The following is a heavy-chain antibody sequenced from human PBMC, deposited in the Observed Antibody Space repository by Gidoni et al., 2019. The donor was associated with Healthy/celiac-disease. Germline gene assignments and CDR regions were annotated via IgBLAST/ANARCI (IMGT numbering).Heavy chain of an antibody. V-gene: IGHV5-10-1*01. Sequence: KGLEWMGRIDPSDSYTNYSPSFQGHVTIPADKSISTAYLQWSSLKASDTAMYYCARLNYDSSGYYYVVGDYWGQGTLVTVSS. J-gene: IGHJ4*02. CDR3: ARLNYDSSGYYYVVGDY. D-gene: IGHD3-22*01. CDR2: IDPSDSYT.